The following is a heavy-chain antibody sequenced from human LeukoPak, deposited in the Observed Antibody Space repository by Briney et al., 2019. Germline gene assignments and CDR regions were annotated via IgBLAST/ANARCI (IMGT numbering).Heavy chain of an antibody. CDR2: ISGRGGST. J-gene: IGHJ3*02. CDR3: AKVGPQWLVLRAFDI. V-gene: IGHV3-23*01. CDR1: GFTVSSNY. Sequence: GGSLRLSCAASGFTVSSNYMSWVRQAPGKGLEGVSAISGRGGSTYYADSVKGRFTISRDNSKNTLYLQMNSLRAEDTAVYYCAKVGPQWLVLRAFDIWGQGTMVTVSS. D-gene: IGHD6-19*01.